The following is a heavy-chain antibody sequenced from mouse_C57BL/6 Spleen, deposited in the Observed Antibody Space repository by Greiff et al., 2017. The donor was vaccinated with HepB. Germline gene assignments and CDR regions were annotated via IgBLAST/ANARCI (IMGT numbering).Heavy chain of an antibody. J-gene: IGHJ4*01. CDR1: GFSLTSYG. V-gene: IGHV2-6-1*01. D-gene: IGHD2-5*01. CDR3: ARHDYSNYDYAMDY. CDR2: IWSDGST. Sequence: VQLQQSGPGLVAPSQSLSITCTVSGFSLTSYGVHWVRQPPGKGLEWLVVIWSDGSTTYNSALKSRLSISKDNSKSQVFLKMNSLQTDDTAMYYCARHDYSNYDYAMDYWGQGTSVTVSS.